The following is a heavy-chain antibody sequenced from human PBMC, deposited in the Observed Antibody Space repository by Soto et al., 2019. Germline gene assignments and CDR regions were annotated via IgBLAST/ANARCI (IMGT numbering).Heavy chain of an antibody. CDR3: ARGRYYDSSGYYPWFDP. J-gene: IGHJ5*02. Sequence: QVQLVQSGAEVKKPGSSVKVSCKASGGTFSSYAISWVRQAPGQGLEWMGGIIPIFGTANYAQKFQGRVTITADESTSTADMELSSLRSEDTAVYYCARGRYYDSSGYYPWFDPWGQGTLVTVSS. D-gene: IGHD3-22*01. CDR2: IIPIFGTA. V-gene: IGHV1-69*12. CDR1: GGTFSSYA.